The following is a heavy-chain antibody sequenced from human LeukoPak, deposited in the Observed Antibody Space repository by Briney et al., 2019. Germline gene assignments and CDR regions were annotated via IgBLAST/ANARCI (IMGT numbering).Heavy chain of an antibody. CDR3: AKGTSGTDV. CDR1: GFTFSSYA. J-gene: IGHJ6*02. CDR2: ISGSGGST. V-gene: IGHV3-23*01. D-gene: IGHD3/OR15-3a*01. Sequence: PGGSLRLSCAASGFTFSSYAMSWLRPAPGKGLEWVSTISGSGGSTYYADSVKGRFTISRDNSKNTLYLQMNSLRGEDRAVYCCAKGTSGTDVWGQGTPVTVSS.